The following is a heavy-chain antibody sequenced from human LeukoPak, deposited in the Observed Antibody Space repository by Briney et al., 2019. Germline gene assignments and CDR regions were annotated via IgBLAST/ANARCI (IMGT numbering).Heavy chain of an antibody. D-gene: IGHD1-7*01. CDR1: GGSISSYY. CDR3: ARVRTTRNWFDP. Sequence: SETLSLTCTVSGGSISSYYWSRIRQPPGKGLEWIGYIYYSGSTNYNPSLKSRVTISVDTSKNQFSLKLSSVTAADTAVYYCARVRTTRNWFDPWGQGTLVTVSS. CDR2: IYYSGST. J-gene: IGHJ5*02. V-gene: IGHV4-59*01.